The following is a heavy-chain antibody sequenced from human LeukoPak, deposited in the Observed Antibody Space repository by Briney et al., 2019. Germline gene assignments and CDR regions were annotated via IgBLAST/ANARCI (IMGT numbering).Heavy chain of an antibody. CDR3: ARDFSRDYYDSSGYYPGD. V-gene: IGHV1-18*01. J-gene: IGHJ4*02. Sequence: ASVKVSCKASGGTFSSYAISWVRQAPGQGLEWMGWISAYNGNTNYAQKLQGRVTMTTDTSTSTAYMELRSLRSDDTAVYYCARDFSRDYYDSSGYYPGDWGQGTLVTVSS. D-gene: IGHD3-22*01. CDR2: ISAYNGNT. CDR1: GGTFSSYA.